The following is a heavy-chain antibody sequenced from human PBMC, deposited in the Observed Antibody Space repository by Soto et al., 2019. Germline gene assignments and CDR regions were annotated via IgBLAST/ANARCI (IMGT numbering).Heavy chain of an antibody. CDR3: ARCPRYFEWSEGICAFDI. V-gene: IGHV1-69*02. CDR1: GGTFSSYT. D-gene: IGHD3-9*01. CDR2: IIPILGIA. Sequence: SVKVSCKASGGTFSSYTISWVRQAPGQGLEWMGRIIPILGIANYAQKFQGRVTITADKSTSTAYMELSSLRSEDTAVYYCARCPRYFEWSEGICAFDIWGQGTMVTVSS. J-gene: IGHJ3*02.